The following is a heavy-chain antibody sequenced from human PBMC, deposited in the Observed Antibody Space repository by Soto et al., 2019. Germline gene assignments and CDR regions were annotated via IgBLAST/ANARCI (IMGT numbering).Heavy chain of an antibody. D-gene: IGHD3-22*01. CDR1: GFALSSYW. J-gene: IGHJ3*02. V-gene: IGHV3-7*05. CDR3: ARDRKYYYSSAYYDAFDM. Sequence: EVQLVESGGGLVQPGGSPRLSCAASGFALSSYWMTWVRQAPGKGLEWVANVKEDGSERQYVDSVKGRFTISRDNAENSLYLQMNSLRAEDTAVYYCARDRKYYYSSAYYDAFDMWGQGTMVTVFS. CDR2: VKEDGSER.